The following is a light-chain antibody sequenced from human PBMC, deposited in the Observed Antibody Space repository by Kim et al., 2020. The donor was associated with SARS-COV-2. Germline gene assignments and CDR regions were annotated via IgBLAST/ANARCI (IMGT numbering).Light chain of an antibody. J-gene: IGKJ5*01. CDR3: QQRTNWPGIS. Sequence: SPGETATLSCRASQSVADYLAWYQQKTGQAPRLLIYDTSIRATGIPARFSGSGAGTDFTLTISSLEPEDFAVYYCQQRTNWPGISFGQGTRLEIK. V-gene: IGKV3-11*01. CDR2: DTS. CDR1: QSVADY.